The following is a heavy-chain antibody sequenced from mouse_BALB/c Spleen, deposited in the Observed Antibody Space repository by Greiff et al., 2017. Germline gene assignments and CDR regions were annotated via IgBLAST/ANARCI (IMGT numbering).Heavy chain of an antibody. CDR3: ARDGNYYAMDY. J-gene: IGHJ4*01. CDR1: GYSFTSYY. CDR2: IFPGSGNT. V-gene: IGHV1-66*01. D-gene: IGHD2-1*01. Sequence: QVQLQQSGPELVKPGASVKISCKASGYSFTSYYIHWVKQRPGQGLEWIGWIFPGSGNTKYNEKFKGKATLTADTSSSTAYMQLSSLTSEDSAVYFCARDGNYYAMDYWGQGTSVTVSS.